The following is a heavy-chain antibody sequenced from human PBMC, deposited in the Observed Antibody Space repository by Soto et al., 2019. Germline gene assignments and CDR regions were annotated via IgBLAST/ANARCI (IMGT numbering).Heavy chain of an antibody. V-gene: IGHV3-21*06. D-gene: IGHD3-10*01. CDR3: ARDHVSGITMVRGIIPSPFDY. J-gene: IGHJ4*02. CDR1: GFTFSSYN. Sequence: GSVILTGAASGFTFSSYNMNWVRQAPGKGLEWVSSIFSSGSYIYYADSVKGRFTIARDNAKNSLYLQMTSLRAEDTAVYYCARDHVSGITMVRGIIPSPFDYWGQGILVTVYS. CDR2: IFSSGSYI.